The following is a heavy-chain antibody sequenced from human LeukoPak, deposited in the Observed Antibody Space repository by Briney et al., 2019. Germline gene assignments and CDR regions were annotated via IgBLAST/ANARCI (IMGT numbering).Heavy chain of an antibody. CDR1: GYTFTGYY. V-gene: IGHV1-2*02. Sequence: GASVKVSCKASGYTFTGYYIYWVRQAPGQGPEWMGWINPKSGDTNYAQKFQGRVTMTRDTSISTAYMELSRLTSDDTAVYYCATSSLSPNWGQGSLVTVSS. CDR2: INPKSGDT. J-gene: IGHJ4*02. D-gene: IGHD3-16*01. CDR3: ATSSLSPN.